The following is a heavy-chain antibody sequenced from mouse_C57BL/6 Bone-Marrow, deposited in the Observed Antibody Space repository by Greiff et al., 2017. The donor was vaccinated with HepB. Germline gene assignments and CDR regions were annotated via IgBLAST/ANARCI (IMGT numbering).Heavy chain of an antibody. J-gene: IGHJ2*01. CDR2: ISYDGSN. Sequence: EVQLMESGPGLVKPSQSLSLTCSVTGYSITSGYYWNWIRQFPGNKLEWMGYISYDGSNNYNPSLKNRISITRDTSKNQFFLKLNSVTTEDTATYYCATRGNYYGSSYGDYWGQGTTLTVSS. CDR1: GYSITSGYY. D-gene: IGHD1-1*01. CDR3: ATRGNYYGSSYGDY. V-gene: IGHV3-6*01.